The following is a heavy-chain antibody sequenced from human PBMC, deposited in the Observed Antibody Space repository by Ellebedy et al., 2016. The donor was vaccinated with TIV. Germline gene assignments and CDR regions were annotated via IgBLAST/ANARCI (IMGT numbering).Heavy chain of an antibody. CDR1: GFTFSRYW. CDR2: IKSDGTGI. V-gene: IGHV3-74*01. D-gene: IGHD4-11*01. Sequence: GESLKISCAASGFTFSRYWMHWVRQAPGKGLVWVSRIKSDGTGISYADSVKGRFTISRDNAKNTLYLQMNSLSAEDTAVYYCGRGQTTFEYWGQGTLVTVSS. J-gene: IGHJ4*02. CDR3: GRGQTTFEY.